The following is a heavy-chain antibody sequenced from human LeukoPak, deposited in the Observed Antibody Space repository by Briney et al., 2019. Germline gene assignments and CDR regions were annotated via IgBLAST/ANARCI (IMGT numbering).Heavy chain of an antibody. J-gene: IGHJ4*02. D-gene: IGHD5-18*01. Sequence: PGRSLRLSCAASGFTFSSYVMHWVRQAPGKGLEWVAIISYDGSNEYYADSVKGRFTISRDNSKNTLYLQMNSLRAEDTAVYYCAKVRRIQLWMYFDYWGQGTLVTVSS. CDR1: GFTFSSYV. CDR2: ISYDGSNE. V-gene: IGHV3-30*04. CDR3: AKVRRIQLWMYFDY.